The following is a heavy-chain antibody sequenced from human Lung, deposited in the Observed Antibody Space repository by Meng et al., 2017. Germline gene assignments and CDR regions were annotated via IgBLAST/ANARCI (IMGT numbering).Heavy chain of an antibody. D-gene: IGHD2-21*01. J-gene: IGHJ5*01. CDR2: TYYRSKWYS. CDR3: TGVGHKNWFDS. CDR1: GDSGSSNRAA. V-gene: IGHV6-1*01. Sequence: VHLQRSGPRLVKPSQILSRPFAISGDSGSSNRAAWNWIRQAPSRGLEWLGRTYYRSKWYSDYATSVRSRITINADTSKNQFSLQLNSLTPEDTAVYYCTGVGHKNWFDSWGQGTLVIVSS.